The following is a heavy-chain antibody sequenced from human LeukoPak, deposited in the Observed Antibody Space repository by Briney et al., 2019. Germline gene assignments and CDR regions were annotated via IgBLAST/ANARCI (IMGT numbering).Heavy chain of an antibody. D-gene: IGHD2-21*02. CDR3: AREDHIVAVTATHASYYFDY. CDR2: IWYDGSNK. V-gene: IGHV3-33*01. Sequence: GGSLRLSCAASGFTFSSYGMHWVRQAPGKGLEWVAVIWYDGSNKYYADSVKGRFTISRDNSKNTLYLQMNSLRAEDTAVYYCAREDHIVAVTATHASYYFDYWGQGTLVTVSS. CDR1: GFTFSSYG. J-gene: IGHJ4*02.